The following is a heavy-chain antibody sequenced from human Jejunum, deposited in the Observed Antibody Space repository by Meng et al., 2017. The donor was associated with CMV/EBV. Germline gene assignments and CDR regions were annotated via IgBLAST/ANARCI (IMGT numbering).Heavy chain of an antibody. CDR3: ARDAVFGVVTYYYGMDV. D-gene: IGHD3-3*01. CDR2: ISGSSSHI. Sequence: FSSYSMNWVRQTPGKGLEWVSSISGSSSHIYYADSVKGRFTISRDNAKNSLYLQMNSLRAEDTAVYYCARDAVFGVVTYYYGMDVWGQGTTVTVSS. J-gene: IGHJ6*02. V-gene: IGHV3-21*01. CDR1: FSSYS.